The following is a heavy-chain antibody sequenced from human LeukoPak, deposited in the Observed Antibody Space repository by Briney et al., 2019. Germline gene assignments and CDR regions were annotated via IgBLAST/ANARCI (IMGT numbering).Heavy chain of an antibody. CDR2: ILYDGSNE. Sequence: HPGRSLRLSCATSGFTFSSYAMHWVRQAPGKGLEWVAVILYDGSNEYYADSVKGRFVISRDTSQNTLHLQMNSLRADDTAVYYCARAQHRGWGFDYWGPGTLVTVPS. CDR1: GFTFSSYA. D-gene: IGHD1-26*01. CDR3: ARAQHRGWGFDY. V-gene: IGHV3-30*09. J-gene: IGHJ4*02.